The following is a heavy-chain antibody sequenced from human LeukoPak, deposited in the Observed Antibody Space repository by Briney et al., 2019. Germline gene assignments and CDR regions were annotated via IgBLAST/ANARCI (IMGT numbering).Heavy chain of an antibody. J-gene: IGHJ6*02. Sequence: GGSLRLSCAASGFTFSSYAMHWVRQAPGKGLEWVAVISYDGSNKYYADSVKGRFTISRDNSKNTLYLQMNSLRAEDTAVYYCARDHITMVRGNYYYGMDVWGQGTTVTVSS. CDR2: ISYDGSNK. V-gene: IGHV3-30-3*01. CDR3: ARDHITMVRGNYYYGMDV. D-gene: IGHD3-10*01. CDR1: GFTFSSYA.